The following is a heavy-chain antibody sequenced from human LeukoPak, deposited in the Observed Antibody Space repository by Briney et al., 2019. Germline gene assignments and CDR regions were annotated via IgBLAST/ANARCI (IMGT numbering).Heavy chain of an antibody. V-gene: IGHV3-30*03. CDR2: ISYDGSNK. J-gene: IGHJ6*03. CDR1: GFTFSSYG. D-gene: IGHD2-2*01. Sequence: GGSLRLSCAASGFTFSSYGMHWVRQAPGKGLEWVAVISYDGSNKYYADSVKGRFTISRDNSKNTLYLQMNSLRAEDTAVYYCARGLSCGSTTCYGGVMPVAVNYFYYYMDVWGKGTTVTVSS. CDR3: ARGLSCGSTTCYGGVMPVAVNYFYYYMDV.